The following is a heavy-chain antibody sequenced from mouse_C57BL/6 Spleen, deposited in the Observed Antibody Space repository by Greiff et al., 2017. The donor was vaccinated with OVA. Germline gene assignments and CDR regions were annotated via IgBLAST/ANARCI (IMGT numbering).Heavy chain of an antibody. D-gene: IGHD1-1*01. CDR1: GFTFSDYY. J-gene: IGHJ1*03. Sequence: EVQRVESGGGLVQPGGSLKLSCAASGFTFSDYYMYWVRQTPEKRLEWVAYISNGGGSTYYPDTVKGRFTISRDNAKNTLYLQMSRLKSEDTAMYYCARRYYGTRYFDVWGTGTTVTVSS. CDR3: ARRYYGTRYFDV. V-gene: IGHV5-12*01. CDR2: ISNGGGST.